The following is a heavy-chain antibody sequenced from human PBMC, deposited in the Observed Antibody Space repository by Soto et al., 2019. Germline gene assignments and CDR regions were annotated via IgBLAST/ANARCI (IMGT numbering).Heavy chain of an antibody. J-gene: IGHJ6*02. V-gene: IGHV1-2*04. CDR1: GYTFTGYY. CDR3: ARDLSCSSTSCYGGRYYGMDV. Sequence: ASVKVPCKASGYTFTGYYMHWVRQAPGQRLEWIGWINPNSGGTNYAQKFQGWVTMTRDTSISTAYMELSRLRSDDTAVYYCARDLSCSSTSCYGGRYYGMDVWGQGTTVTVSS. D-gene: IGHD2-2*01. CDR2: INPNSGGT.